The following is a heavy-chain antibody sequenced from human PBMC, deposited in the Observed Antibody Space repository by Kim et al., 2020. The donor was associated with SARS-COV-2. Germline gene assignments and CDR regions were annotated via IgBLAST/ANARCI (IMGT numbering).Heavy chain of an antibody. V-gene: IGHV1-69*13. CDR2: IIPIFGTA. D-gene: IGHD2-2*01. Sequence: SVKVSCKASGGTFSSYAISWVRQAPGQGLEWMGGIIPIFGTANYAQKFQGRVTITADESTSTAYMELSSLRSEDTAVYYCARGYCSSTSCYGRNWFDPWGQGTLVTVSS. CDR1: GGTFSSYA. CDR3: ARGYCSSTSCYGRNWFDP. J-gene: IGHJ5*02.